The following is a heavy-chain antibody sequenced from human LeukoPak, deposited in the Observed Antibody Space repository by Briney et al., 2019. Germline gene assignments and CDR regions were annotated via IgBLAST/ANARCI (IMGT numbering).Heavy chain of an antibody. CDR2: VSWNSGSI. Sequence: QPGRSLRLSCAASGFPFDDYAMHWVRQAPGKGLEWVSGVSWNSGSIDYADSVKGRFTISRDNAKNSLYLQMNSLRAEDTALYYCAKGNCGGNCAIDYWGQGTLVTVSS. V-gene: IGHV3-9*01. D-gene: IGHD2-21*02. CDR1: GFPFDDYA. CDR3: AKGNCGGNCAIDY. J-gene: IGHJ4*02.